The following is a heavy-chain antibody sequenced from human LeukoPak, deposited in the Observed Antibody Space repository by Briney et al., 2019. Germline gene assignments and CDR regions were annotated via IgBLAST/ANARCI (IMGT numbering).Heavy chain of an antibody. J-gene: IGHJ4*02. Sequence: GGSLRLSCAASGFPFSSYGMHWVRQAPGKGLEWGALISYDGSYKYYADSVKGRFTISRDNSKNTLFLQMNSLRAEDTAVYYCAKDGGEGYSYRLDYWGQGTLVTVSS. V-gene: IGHV3-30*18. D-gene: IGHD5-18*01. CDR3: AKDGGEGYSYRLDY. CDR2: ISYDGSYK. CDR1: GFPFSSYG.